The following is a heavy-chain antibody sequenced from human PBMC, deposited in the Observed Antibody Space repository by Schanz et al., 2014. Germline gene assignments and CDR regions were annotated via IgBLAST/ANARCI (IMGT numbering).Heavy chain of an antibody. CDR3: ARDRRFFDRDDLYYFDS. V-gene: IGHV1-18*01. Sequence: QVQLVQSGAEVKKPGASVKVSCKASGYTFTSYGISWVRQAPGQGLEWMGWISVYNHNKEYDQKFQGRVTMTTDTSTSTAYMALTDLRSDDTAVYYGARDRRFFDRDDLYYFDSWGQGTLVTVSS. J-gene: IGHJ4*02. D-gene: IGHD3-3*01. CDR2: ISVYNHNK. CDR1: GYTFTSYG.